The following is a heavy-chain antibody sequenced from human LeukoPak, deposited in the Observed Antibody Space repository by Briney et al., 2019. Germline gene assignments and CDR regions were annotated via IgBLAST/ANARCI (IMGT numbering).Heavy chain of an antibody. V-gene: IGHV3-23*01. CDR3: SRVKYGGNSGYHFDS. Sequence: GGSLRLSCEASGFNFNYFAMSWVRQVPGKRLEWVSTIGDAATSASYADSVRGRFSMSRDNSKNMVYPQMDSLRAEDTAVYFCSRVKYGGNSGYHFDSWGLGTLVTVSS. CDR2: IGDAATSA. CDR1: GFNFNYFA. D-gene: IGHD4-23*01. J-gene: IGHJ4*02.